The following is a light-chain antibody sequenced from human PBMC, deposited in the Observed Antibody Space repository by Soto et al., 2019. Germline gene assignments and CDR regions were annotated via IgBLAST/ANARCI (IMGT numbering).Light chain of an antibody. CDR1: SSDVGGYNY. CDR3: SSYAGSNNKV. V-gene: IGLV2-8*01. J-gene: IGLJ1*01. Sequence: QSVLTQPPSASGSPGQSVTISCTGTSSDVGGYNYVSWYQQHPGKAPKLMIYEVSKRPSGVPDRFSGSKSGNTASLTVSGLQAEYEADYYCSSYAGSNNKVFGTGTKVTVL. CDR2: EVS.